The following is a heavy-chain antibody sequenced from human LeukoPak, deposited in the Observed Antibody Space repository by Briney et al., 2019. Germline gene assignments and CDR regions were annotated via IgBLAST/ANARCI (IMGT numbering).Heavy chain of an antibody. J-gene: IGHJ4*02. CDR3: ARDQTTVTTRPRGTNDY. CDR2: IYYSGST. V-gene: IGHV4-39*02. CDR1: GGSISSSRYY. D-gene: IGHD4-17*01. Sequence: SETLSLTCTVSGGSISSSRYYWGWIRQPPGKGLEWIGSIYYSGSTYYNPSLKSRVTISVDTSKNQFSLKLSSVTAADTAVYYCARDQTTVTTRPRGTNDYWGQGTLVTVSS.